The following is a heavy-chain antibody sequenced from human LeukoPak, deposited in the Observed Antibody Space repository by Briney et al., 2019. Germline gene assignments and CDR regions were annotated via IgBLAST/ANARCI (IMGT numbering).Heavy chain of an antibody. V-gene: IGHV3-53*05. J-gene: IGHJ5*02. CDR3: ARNWFDP. CDR1: GFTVSSDY. CDR2: IHSGGST. Sequence: PGGSLRLSCAASGFTVSSDYMSWVRQAPGKGLEWVSVIHSGGSTYYADSVKGRFTISRDKSKNTVYLQVNSLRFEDTAMYYCARNWFDPWGQGTLVTVSS.